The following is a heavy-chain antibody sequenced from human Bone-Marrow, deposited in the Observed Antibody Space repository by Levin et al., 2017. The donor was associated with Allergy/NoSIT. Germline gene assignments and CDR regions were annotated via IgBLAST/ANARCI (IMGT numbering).Heavy chain of an antibody. J-gene: IGHJ4*02. CDR1: GFSFRNYG. Sequence: GESLKISCAASGFSFRNYGMHWVRQAPGKGLEWLAVIWYGGRNKYYADSVKGRFTISRDNSRNTLYLQMDSLNSGDTGLYFCARDLSYSYYVPGYWGQGTLVTVSS. V-gene: IGHV3-33*01. CDR3: ARDLSYSYYVPGY. CDR2: IWYGGRNK. D-gene: IGHD4-11*01.